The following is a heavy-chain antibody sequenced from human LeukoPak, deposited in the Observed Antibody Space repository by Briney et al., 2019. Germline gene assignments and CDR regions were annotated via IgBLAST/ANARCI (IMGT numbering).Heavy chain of an antibody. CDR3: ARLRVVVVPAAMVDYYYYYYMDV. CDR1: GGSISSYY. J-gene: IGHJ6*03. D-gene: IGHD2-2*01. V-gene: IGHV4-4*09. CDR2: IYTSGST. Sequence: SETLSLTWTVSGGSISSYYWSWIRQPPGKGLEWIGYIYTSGSTNYNPSLKSQVSISVDTSKTQFSLKLRSVTAADTAVYYCARLRVVVVPAAMVDYYYYYYMDVWGKGTTVTVSS.